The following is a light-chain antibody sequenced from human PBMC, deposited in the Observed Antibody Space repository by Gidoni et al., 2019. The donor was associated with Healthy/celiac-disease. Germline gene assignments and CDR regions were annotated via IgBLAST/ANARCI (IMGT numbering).Light chain of an antibody. CDR3: QQVNSYPIT. CDR1: QGISNY. Sequence: DIQLTQSPSFLSASVGDRVTITFRASQGISNYLAWYQQKPGKAPKLLMYAASTLQSGVPPRFSGSGSGTEFALTVSSLQPEDFATYYCQQVNSYPITFGQGTRLEI. CDR2: AAS. J-gene: IGKJ5*01. V-gene: IGKV1-9*01.